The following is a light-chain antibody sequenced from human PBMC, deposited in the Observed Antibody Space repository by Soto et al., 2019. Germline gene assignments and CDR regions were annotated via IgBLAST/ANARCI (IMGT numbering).Light chain of an antibody. CDR1: QTISSW. Sequence: EIQMTQYPSTLSGSVGDRFTITCLASQTISSWLAWYQQKPGKAPKLLIYKASTLKSGVTSRFSGSGSGTEFTLTISSLQPDDFATYYCQPYNSYSEAVGQGTKVDIK. CDR3: QPYNSYSEA. V-gene: IGKV1-5*03. CDR2: KAS. J-gene: IGKJ1*01.